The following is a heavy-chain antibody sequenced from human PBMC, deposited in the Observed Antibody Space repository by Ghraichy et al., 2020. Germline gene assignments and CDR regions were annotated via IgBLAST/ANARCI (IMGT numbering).Heavy chain of an antibody. CDR2: MPSDEKTV. CDR3: AKGEDGSPEY. D-gene: IGHD1-26*01. V-gene: IGHV3-30*18. CDR1: GLTVSRYG. Sequence: GGTLRLSCAASGLTVSRYGMHWVRQAPGKGLEWVALMPSDEKTVYYADSVKGRFTISRDNLKNTLFLQMNSLSTEDTAMYYCAKGEDGSPEYWGQGTLVIISS. J-gene: IGHJ4*02.